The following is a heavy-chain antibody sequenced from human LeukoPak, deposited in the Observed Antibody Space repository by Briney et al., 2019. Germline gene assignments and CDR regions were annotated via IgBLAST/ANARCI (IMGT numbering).Heavy chain of an antibody. CDR3: ARDRAGDSFDI. V-gene: IGHV4-61*02. J-gene: IGHJ3*02. CDR1: GYSFSRGNYY. D-gene: IGHD7-27*01. CDR2: IHTSGST. Sequence: SQTLSLTCTVAGYSFSRGNYYWTWIRQPAGKRLEWIGRIHTSGSTNYNPSLKSQVTISMDTSKNQFSLNLNSVTAADTAVYYCARDRAGDSFDIWGQGTMVTLSS.